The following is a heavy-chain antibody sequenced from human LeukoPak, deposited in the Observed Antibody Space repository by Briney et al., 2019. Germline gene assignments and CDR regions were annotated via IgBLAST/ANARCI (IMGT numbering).Heavy chain of an antibody. CDR2: IYTSGST. CDR3: ARKDGDF. J-gene: IGHJ4*02. V-gene: IGHV4-4*07. Sequence: SETLSLTCDVSGASITSFHWTWFRQPAGRGLEWIGLIYTSGSTLYNPSLQSRVAMSVDMTKNQLSLKVTSVTAADAATYYCARKDGDFWGRGTLVTVSS. CDR1: GASITSFH.